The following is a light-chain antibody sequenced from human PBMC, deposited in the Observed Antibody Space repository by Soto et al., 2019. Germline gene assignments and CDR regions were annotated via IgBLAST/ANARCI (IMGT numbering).Light chain of an antibody. V-gene: IGKV1-8*01. Sequence: AIRMTQSPSSLSASTGDRVTITCRASQGISSYLAWYQQKPGKAPKLLIYAASTLQSGVPLRFSGSGSGTDFPPTIGCLQSEDFATYFCHQYYSYPMYTFGQGTKLEIK. CDR2: AAS. J-gene: IGKJ2*01. CDR1: QGISSY. CDR3: HQYYSYPMYT.